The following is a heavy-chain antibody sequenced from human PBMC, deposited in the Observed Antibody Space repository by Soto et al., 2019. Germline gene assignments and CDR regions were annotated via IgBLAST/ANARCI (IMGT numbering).Heavy chain of an antibody. CDR2: IYWDDDK. V-gene: IGHV2-5*02. D-gene: IGHD2-21*02. CDR3: AHRQTYCGGNCYSGFDY. J-gene: IGHJ4*02. CDR1: GFSLSTSGVG. Sequence: QITLKESGPTLVKPTQTLTLTCTFSGFSLSTSGVGVGWIRQPPGKALEWLALIYWDDDKRYSPSLKSRLTITKDPSKNSXVLTMTNMDPVDTATYYCAHRQTYCGGNCYSGFDYWGQGTLVTVSS.